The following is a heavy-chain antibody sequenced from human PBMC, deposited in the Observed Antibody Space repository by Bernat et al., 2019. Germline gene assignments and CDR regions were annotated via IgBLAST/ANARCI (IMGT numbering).Heavy chain of an antibody. Sequence: EVQLLESGGGLVQPGGSLRLSCAASGFTFSSYAMSWVRQAPGKGLEWVSAISGRGGSTYYADSVKGRFTISRDNSKNTLYLQMNSLRAEDTAVYYCAKSPRGGYSYGYRDYWGQGTLVTVSS. CDR1: GFTFSSYA. CDR3: AKSPRGGYSYGYRDY. CDR2: ISGRGGST. V-gene: IGHV3-23*01. D-gene: IGHD5-18*01. J-gene: IGHJ4*02.